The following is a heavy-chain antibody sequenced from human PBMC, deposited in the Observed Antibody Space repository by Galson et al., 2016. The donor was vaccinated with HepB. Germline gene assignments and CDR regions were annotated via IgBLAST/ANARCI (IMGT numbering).Heavy chain of an antibody. Sequence: SLRLSCAASGFTFSSHAMSWVRQAPGKGLEWVSAISGSGGSTYYADSVKGRFTISRDNSKNTLYLQMNSLRAEDTAVYYCAKGDYYDSSGYFPFDYWGQGTLVTVSS. CDR3: AKGDYYDSSGYFPFDY. CDR1: GFTFSSHA. J-gene: IGHJ4*02. D-gene: IGHD3-22*01. V-gene: IGHV3-23*01. CDR2: ISGSGGST.